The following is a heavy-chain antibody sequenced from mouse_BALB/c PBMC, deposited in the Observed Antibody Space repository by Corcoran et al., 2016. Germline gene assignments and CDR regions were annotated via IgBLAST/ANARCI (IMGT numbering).Heavy chain of an antibody. J-gene: IGHJ1*01. CDR2: INPYNDGT. Sequence: EVQLRQSGPELVKPGASVKMSCKASGYTFTSYVMHWVKQKPGQGLEWIGYINPYNDGTKYNEKFKGKATLTSDKSSSTAYMELSSLTSEDSAVYYCAREGRRGYFDVWGAGTTVTVSS. CDR3: AREGRRGYFDV. CDR1: GYTFTSYV. V-gene: IGHV1S136*01.